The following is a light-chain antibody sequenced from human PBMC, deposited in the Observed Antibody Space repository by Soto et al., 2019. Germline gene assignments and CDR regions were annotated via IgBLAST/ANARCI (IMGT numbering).Light chain of an antibody. V-gene: IGKV1-39*01. J-gene: IGKJ4*01. CDR2: AAS. Sequence: DIQMTQSPSSLSASVGDRVTITCRASQTISNYLNWYQQRPGRAPKLLIYAASILQSGVPSRFSGSGSGTDFTLTISSLQPEDFAIYYCQQSYSSLALTFGGGSKVEIK. CDR1: QTISNY. CDR3: QQSYSSLALT.